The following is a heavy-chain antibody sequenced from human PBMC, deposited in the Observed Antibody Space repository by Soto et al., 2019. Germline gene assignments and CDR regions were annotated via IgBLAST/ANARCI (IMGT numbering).Heavy chain of an antibody. V-gene: IGHV4-39*01. CDR1: GDSIGSSTNY. J-gene: IGHJ4*02. CDR3: ARHEWLQLWLVTEY. Sequence: SETLSLTCSVSGDSIGSSTNYWGWIRQPPGKGLEWIGTIYHSGNTYYNPTLKSRVAISVDMSKNQFSLRLNSVTAADTAVYYCARHEWLQLWLVTEYWGQGALVTVSS. CDR2: IYHSGNT. D-gene: IGHD5-18*01.